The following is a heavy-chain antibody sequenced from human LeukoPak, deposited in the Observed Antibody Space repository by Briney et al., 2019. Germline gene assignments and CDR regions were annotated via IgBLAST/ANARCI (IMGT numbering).Heavy chain of an antibody. J-gene: IGHJ4*02. Sequence: PGGSLRLSCAASGFTFSSYAMHWVHQAPGKGLEWVAVISYDGSNKYYADSVKGRFTISRDNSKNTPYLQMNSLRAEDTAVYYCARDLVYWGQGTLVTVSS. CDR1: GFTFSSYA. V-gene: IGHV3-30*04. CDR3: ARDLVY. CDR2: ISYDGSNK.